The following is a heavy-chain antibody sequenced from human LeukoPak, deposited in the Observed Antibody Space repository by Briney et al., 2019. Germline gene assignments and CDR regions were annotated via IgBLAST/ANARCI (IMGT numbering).Heavy chain of an antibody. V-gene: IGHV3-21*01. CDR1: GFTFSSYS. D-gene: IGHD3-10*01. CDR2: ISSSSSYI. J-gene: IGHJ4*02. CDR3: ARDQAGSGHYGDY. Sequence: GGSLRLSCAASGFTFSSYSMNWVRQAPGKGLEWVSSISSSSSYIYYADSVKGRFTISRDNAKNSLYLQMNSLRAEDTAVYYCARDQAGSGHYGDYWGQGTLVTVSS.